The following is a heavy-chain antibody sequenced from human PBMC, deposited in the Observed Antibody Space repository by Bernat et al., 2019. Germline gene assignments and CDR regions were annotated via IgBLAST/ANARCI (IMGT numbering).Heavy chain of an antibody. Sequence: GSISGYYLSWIRQPPCKGLAWMGEINHSGSTKYNPSLKSRVTISVDTSKNQFSLKLSSVTAADTAVYYFSRGGRGHRMPCALDIWGHG. CDR1: GSISGYY. CDR3: SRGGRGHRMPCALDI. CDR2: INHSGST. V-gene: IGHV4-34*01. D-gene: IGHD2-2*01. J-gene: IGHJ3*02.